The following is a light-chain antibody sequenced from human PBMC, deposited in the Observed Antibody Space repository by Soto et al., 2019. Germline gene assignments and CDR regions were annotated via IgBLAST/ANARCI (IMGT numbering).Light chain of an antibody. CDR2: GGS. Sequence: EFVLTQSPGTLSFCAGRSVTISCRASQSVSSSYLAWYQQRPGQVPRLLIYGGSSRATGIPDRFSGSGSGTDFTLAISRLEPEDFAVYYCQQYEGSPLTFGGGTKVDIK. J-gene: IGKJ4*01. CDR3: QQYEGSPLT. CDR1: QSVSSSY. V-gene: IGKV3-20*01.